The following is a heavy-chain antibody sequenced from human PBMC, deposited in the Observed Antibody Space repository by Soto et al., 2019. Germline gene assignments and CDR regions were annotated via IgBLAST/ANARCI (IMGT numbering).Heavy chain of an antibody. CDR1: GDSFTGFW. V-gene: IGHV5-51*01. CDR3: VRQHPLDSRVWYD. D-gene: IGHD6-19*01. Sequence: PGESLKISCKVFGDSFTGFWIGWVRQMPGKGLEWVASIYPRDSDIRYNPSFQGQVTISADRSTTTAYLQWSSLKASDTATYYCVRQHPLDSRVWYDWGQGTLVTVSS. J-gene: IGHJ4*02. CDR2: IYPRDSDI.